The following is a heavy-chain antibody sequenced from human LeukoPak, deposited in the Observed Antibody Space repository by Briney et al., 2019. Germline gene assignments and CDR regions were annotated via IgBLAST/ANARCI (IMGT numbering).Heavy chain of an antibody. J-gene: IGHJ6*03. Sequence: ASVKVSCKASGGTFSSYAISWVRQAPGQGLEWMGRIIPILGIANYAQKFQGRVTITADKSTSTAYMELSSLRSEDTAVYYCARDLRPVVPAARYLKQEYYYYYYMDVWGKGTTVTVSS. CDR2: IIPILGIA. V-gene: IGHV1-69*04. D-gene: IGHD2-2*01. CDR3: ARDLRPVVPAARYLKQEYYYYYYMDV. CDR1: GGTFSSYA.